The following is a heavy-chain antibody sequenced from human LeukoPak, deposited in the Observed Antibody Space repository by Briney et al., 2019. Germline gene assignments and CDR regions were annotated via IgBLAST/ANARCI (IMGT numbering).Heavy chain of an antibody. D-gene: IGHD6-6*01. CDR2: ISGSGGSR. CDR1: GFTFSSYA. CDR3: AKYRRSRNSSSSASDYYYYYMDV. Sequence: SGGSLRLSCAASGFTFSSYAMSWVRQAPGKGLEWVSAISGSGGSRYYADSVKGRVTVARDNSKNTLYLQMNSLRAEDTAVYYCAKYRRSRNSSSSASDYYYYYMDVWGKGTTVTVSS. J-gene: IGHJ6*03. V-gene: IGHV3-23*01.